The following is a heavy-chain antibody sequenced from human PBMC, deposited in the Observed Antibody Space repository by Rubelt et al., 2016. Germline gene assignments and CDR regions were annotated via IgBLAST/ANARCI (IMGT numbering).Heavy chain of an antibody. V-gene: IGHV3-66*01. Sequence: EVQLVESGGGLVQPGGSLRLSCAASGFTVSSNYMSWVRQAPGKGLEWVSVIYSGGSTYYADSVKGRFTNTRDNSKNTLYLQMNSLRAEDTAVYYCARGITMVRGVRNYYYYGMDVWGQGTTVTVSS. J-gene: IGHJ6*02. CDR1: GFTVSSNY. CDR2: IYSGGST. D-gene: IGHD3-10*01. CDR3: ARGITMVRGVRNYYYYGMDV.